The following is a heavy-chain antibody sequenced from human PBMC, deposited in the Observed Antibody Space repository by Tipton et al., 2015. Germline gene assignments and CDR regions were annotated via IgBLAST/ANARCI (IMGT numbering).Heavy chain of an antibody. CDR3: ARVGSGSYWGYFDY. D-gene: IGHD2-21*01. J-gene: IGHJ4*02. CDR2: ISHSGNT. CDR1: AYSISSDYY. V-gene: IGHV4-38-2*01. Sequence: TLSLTCAVSAYSISSDYYWGWIRQPPGKGLEWIGSISHSGNTYYNPSLKSRVTMSRDTSKNQFPLKLRSVTAADTAVYYCARVGSGSYWGYFDYWGQGTMVTVSS.